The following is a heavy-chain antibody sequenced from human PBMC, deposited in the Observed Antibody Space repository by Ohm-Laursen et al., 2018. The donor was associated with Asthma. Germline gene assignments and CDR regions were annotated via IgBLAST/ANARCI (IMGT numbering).Heavy chain of an antibody. D-gene: IGHD3-22*01. CDR1: GYTFTSYY. V-gene: IGHV1-46*01. CDR3: ARNDKYDSSGYTSCFDY. J-gene: IGHJ4*02. Sequence: ASVKVSCKASGYTFTSYYMHWVRQAPGQGLERMGIINPSGGSTSYAQKFQGRVTMTRDTSTSTVYMELSSLRSEDTAVYYCARNDKYDSSGYTSCFDYWGQGTLVTGSS. CDR2: INPSGGST.